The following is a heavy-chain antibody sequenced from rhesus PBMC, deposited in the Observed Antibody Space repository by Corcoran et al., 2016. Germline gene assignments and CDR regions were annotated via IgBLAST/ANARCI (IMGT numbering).Heavy chain of an antibody. Sequence: SGPALVKPTQTLTLTCTFSGFSLSTSGMGVGWIRQPSRKTLEWLAHIYWNDDKYYSTSLKSRLTISKDTSKNQVVLTMTNMDPVDTATYYCARSNWGAAFDFWGQGLRVTVSS. CDR3: ARSNWGAAFDF. J-gene: IGHJ3*01. D-gene: IGHD7-45*01. CDR2: IYWNDDK. CDR1: GFSLSTSGMG. V-gene: IGHV2-1*01.